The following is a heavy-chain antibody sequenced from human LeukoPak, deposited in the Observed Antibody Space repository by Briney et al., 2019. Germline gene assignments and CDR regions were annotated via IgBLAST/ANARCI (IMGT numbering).Heavy chain of an antibody. CDR1: GFTFSSYG. V-gene: IGHV3-30*18. J-gene: IGHJ4*02. CDR2: ISYDGSNK. Sequence: GGSLRLSCAASGFTFSSYGMHWVRQAPGKGLEWVAVISYDGSNKYYADSVKGRFTISRDNSKNTLYLQMNSLRAEDTAVYYCAKEPLSYSSSWYPVRDWGQGTLVTVSS. D-gene: IGHD6-13*01. CDR3: AKEPLSYSSSWYPVRD.